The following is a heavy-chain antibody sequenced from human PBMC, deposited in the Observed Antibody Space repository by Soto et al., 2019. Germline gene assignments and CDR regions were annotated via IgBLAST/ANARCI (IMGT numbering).Heavy chain of an antibody. CDR1: GGTFSSYA. V-gene: IGHV1-69*13. D-gene: IGHD5-12*01. J-gene: IGHJ4*02. Sequence: SVKVSCKASGGTFSSYAISWVRQAPGQGLEWMGGIIPIFGTANYAQKFQGRVTITADESTSTAYMELSSLRSEDTAVYYCARDPGSGYDYPADFDYRGQGTQVTVSS. CDR3: ARDPGSGYDYPADFDY. CDR2: IIPIFGTA.